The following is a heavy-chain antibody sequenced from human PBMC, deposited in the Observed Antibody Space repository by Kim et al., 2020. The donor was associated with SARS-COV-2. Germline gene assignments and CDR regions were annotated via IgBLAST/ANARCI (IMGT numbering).Heavy chain of an antibody. D-gene: IGHD1-26*01. CDR2: IYYSGST. CDR3: ARLPTARRGSFDY. V-gene: IGHV4-39*01. J-gene: IGHJ4*02. Sequence: SETLSLTCTVSGGSISSSSYYWGWIRQPPGKGLEWIGSIYYSGSTYYNPSLKSRVTISVDTSKNQFSLKLSSVTAADTAVYYCARLPTARRGSFDYWGQGTLVTVSS. CDR1: GGSISSSSYY.